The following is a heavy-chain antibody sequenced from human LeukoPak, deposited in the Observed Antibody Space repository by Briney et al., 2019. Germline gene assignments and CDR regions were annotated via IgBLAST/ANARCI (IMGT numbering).Heavy chain of an antibody. CDR3: AGDTPHIVVVPANYYYYMDV. D-gene: IGHD2-2*01. CDR1: GYTFTGYY. CDR2: INPSSGGT. V-gene: IGHV1-2*02. Sequence: ASVKVSCKASGYTFTGYYMHWVRQAPGQGLEWMGWINPSSGGTNYAQKLQGRVTMTRDTSISTAYMELSRLRSDDTAVYYCAGDTPHIVVVPANYYYYMDVWGKGTTVTVSS. J-gene: IGHJ6*03.